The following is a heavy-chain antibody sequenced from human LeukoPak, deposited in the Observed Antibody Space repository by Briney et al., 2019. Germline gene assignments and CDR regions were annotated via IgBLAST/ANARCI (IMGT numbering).Heavy chain of an antibody. V-gene: IGHV3-30*18. CDR3: AKGGGYEAQYYYYYLDV. CDR2: ISYDGSNK. D-gene: IGHD5-12*01. CDR1: GFTFSSYG. J-gene: IGHJ6*03. Sequence: GRSLRLSCAASGFTFSSYGMHWVRQAPGKGLEWVAVISYDGSNKYYADSVKGRFTVSRDNSKNTLYLQMKSLRAEDTAVYYCAKGGGYEAQYYYYYLDVWGKGTTVTISS.